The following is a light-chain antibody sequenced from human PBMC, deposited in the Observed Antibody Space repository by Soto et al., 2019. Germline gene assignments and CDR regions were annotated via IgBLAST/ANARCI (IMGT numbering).Light chain of an antibody. CDR3: QQLNSYPLT. J-gene: IGKJ4*01. V-gene: IGKV1-9*01. CDR1: QGISSY. CDR2: AAS. Sequence: IPLTQSPSSLSASVGDSVTITCRASQGISSYLAWYQQEPGKAPKLLIYAASTLQSGVPSRFSGGGSGTDFTLTISRLQPEDFATYYCQQLNSYPLTFGGGTTGEIK.